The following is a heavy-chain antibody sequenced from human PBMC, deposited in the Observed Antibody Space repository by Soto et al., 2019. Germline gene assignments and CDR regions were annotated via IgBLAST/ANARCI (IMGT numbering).Heavy chain of an antibody. V-gene: IGHV4-31*03. CDR3: ARESISTVTHHDAFDI. CDR1: GGSISSGGYY. J-gene: IGHJ3*02. CDR2: IYYSGST. Sequence: SETLSLTCTVSGGSISSGGYYWSWIRQHPGKGLEWIGYIYYSGSTYYNPSLKSRVTISVDTSKNQFSLKLSSVTAADTAVYYCARESISTVTHHDAFDIWGQGTMVTV. D-gene: IGHD4-17*01.